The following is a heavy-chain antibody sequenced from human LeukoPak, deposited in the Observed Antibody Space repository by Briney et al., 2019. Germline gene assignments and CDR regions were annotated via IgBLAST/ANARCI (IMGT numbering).Heavy chain of an antibody. J-gene: IGHJ4*02. D-gene: IGHD3-22*01. CDR3: ARDRYYYDSSGYYWLFDY. CDR2: IYTSGST. CDR1: GGSINTYY. V-gene: IGHV4-4*07. Sequence: SETLSLTCTVSGGSINTYYWSWIRQPAGKGLEWIGRIYTSGSTNYNPSLKSRVTMSVDTSKNQFSLKLSSVTAADTAVYYCARDRYYYDSSGYYWLFDYWGQGTLVTVSS.